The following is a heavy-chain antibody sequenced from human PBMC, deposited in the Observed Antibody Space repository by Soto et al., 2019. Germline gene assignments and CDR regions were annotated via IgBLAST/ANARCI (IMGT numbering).Heavy chain of an antibody. Sequence: GGSLRLSCAASGFTFSSYAMSWVRQAPGKGLEWVSAISGSGGSTYYADSVKGRFTISRDNSKNTLYLQMNSLRAEDTAVYYCAKGYQDLGDYYYYYYMDVWGKGTTVTVSS. CDR3: AKGYQDLGDYYYYYYMDV. J-gene: IGHJ6*03. D-gene: IGHD2-2*01. CDR1: GFTFSSYA. V-gene: IGHV3-23*01. CDR2: ISGSGGST.